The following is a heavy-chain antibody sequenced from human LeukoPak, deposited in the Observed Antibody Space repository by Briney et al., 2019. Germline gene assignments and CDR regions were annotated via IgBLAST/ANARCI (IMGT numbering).Heavy chain of an antibody. J-gene: IGHJ4*02. CDR3: ARGGVYSSGSYYLYYFDY. D-gene: IGHD6-19*01. V-gene: IGHV3-7*01. CDR2: IKQNGGEK. Sequence: GGSLRLSCAASGFTFSSYWMTWVRQAPGKGLEWVANIKQNGGEKYYVDSVKGRFTISRDNAKNSLYLQMNSLRAEDTAVYYCARGGVYSSGSYYLYYFDYWGQGTLVTVSS. CDR1: GFTFSSYW.